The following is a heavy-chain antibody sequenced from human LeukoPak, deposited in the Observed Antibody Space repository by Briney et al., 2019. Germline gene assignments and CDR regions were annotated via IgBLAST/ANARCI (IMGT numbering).Heavy chain of an antibody. Sequence: PSETLSLTCTVSGGSIIIDNYYWAWIRQPPGKGLEWIGSIHYSGSTNYNPSLKSRVTISVDTSKNQFSLKLSSVTAADTAVYYCARGIGYDFWSGYVSYYYYMDVWGKGTTVTVSS. D-gene: IGHD3-3*01. CDR3: ARGIGYDFWSGYVSYYYYMDV. J-gene: IGHJ6*03. V-gene: IGHV4-39*07. CDR1: GGSIIIDNYY. CDR2: IHYSGST.